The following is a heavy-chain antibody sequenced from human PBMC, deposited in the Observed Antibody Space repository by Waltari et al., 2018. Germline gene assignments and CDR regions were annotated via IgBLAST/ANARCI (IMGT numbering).Heavy chain of an antibody. V-gene: IGHV1-24*01. D-gene: IGHD2-15*01. CDR1: GYTLAGLS. CDR2: LDREDGET. Sequence: QVQVEQSGSEVKRPGASVRVSCTVPGYTLAGLSIAWVRQVPPKGLQWMGRLDREDGETTYAQHFQGRITVTEDTSTNTAYMGLRTLVSDDTAVYFCHLTGRNIVLAGGSPSFYSYMDVWGRGTTVTVS. CDR3: HLTGRNIVLAGGSPSFYSYMDV. J-gene: IGHJ6*03.